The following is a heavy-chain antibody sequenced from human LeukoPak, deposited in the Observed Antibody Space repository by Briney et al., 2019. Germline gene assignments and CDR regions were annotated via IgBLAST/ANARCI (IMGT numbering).Heavy chain of an antibody. CDR1: GFTFSSYA. CDR2: ISGSGGST. Sequence: PGRSLRLSCAASGFTFSSYAMSWVRQAPGKGLEWVSAISGSGGSTYYADSVKGRFTISRDNSKNTLYLQMNSLRAEDTAVYYCAKDLLVLTYYYDSSGYQRTDYWGQGTLVTVSS. CDR3: AKDLLVLTYYYDSSGYQRTDY. D-gene: IGHD3-22*01. V-gene: IGHV3-23*01. J-gene: IGHJ4*02.